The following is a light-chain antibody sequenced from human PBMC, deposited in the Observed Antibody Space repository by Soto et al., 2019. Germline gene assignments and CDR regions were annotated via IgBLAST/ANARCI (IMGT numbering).Light chain of an antibody. Sequence: DMEMTQSPSSLSASVGDRVTITCRASQSISNYLNWYQHKPGKVPKLLIYAASSLQSGVPTRFSGSGSGTDSTLTINSLQPEDFATYYYQQSYGTPLTFGGGTKIEIK. CDR1: QSISNY. J-gene: IGKJ4*01. CDR2: AAS. CDR3: QQSYGTPLT. V-gene: IGKV1-39*01.